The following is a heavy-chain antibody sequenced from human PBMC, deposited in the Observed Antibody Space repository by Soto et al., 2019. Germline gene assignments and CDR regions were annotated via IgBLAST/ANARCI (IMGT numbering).Heavy chain of an antibody. J-gene: IGHJ4*02. Sequence: PVKGRFTISRDDSKNTLYLQMNSLKTEDTAVYYCTTDSSHYYDSSGYYPSVDYWGQGTLVTVSS. V-gene: IGHV3-15*01. CDR3: TTDSSHYYDSSGYYPSVDY. D-gene: IGHD3-22*01.